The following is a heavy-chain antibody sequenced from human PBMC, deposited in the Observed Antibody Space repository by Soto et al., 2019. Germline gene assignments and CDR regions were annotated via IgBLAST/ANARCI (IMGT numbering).Heavy chain of an antibody. CDR3: AKSTGAGNYYYYYGMDV. J-gene: IGHJ6*02. V-gene: IGHV3-23*01. CDR2: ISGSGGST. CDR1: GFTFSSYA. Sequence: GESLKISCAASGFTFSSYAMSWVRQAPGKGLEWVSAISGSGGSTYYADSVKGRFTISRDNSKNTLYLQMNSLRAEDTAVYYCAKSTGAGNYYYYYGMDVWGQGTTVTVSS. D-gene: IGHD6-13*01.